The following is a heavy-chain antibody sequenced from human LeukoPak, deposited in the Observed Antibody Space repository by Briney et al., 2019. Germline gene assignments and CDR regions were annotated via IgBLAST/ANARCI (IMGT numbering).Heavy chain of an antibody. D-gene: IGHD6-19*01. Sequence: PGGSLRLSCAASGFTFSSYAMSWVRQAPGKGLEWVSSISSSSSYIYYADSVKGRFTISRDNAKNSLYLQMNSLRAEDTAVYYCARELPSSGWYFDYWGQGTLVTVSS. V-gene: IGHV3-21*01. J-gene: IGHJ4*02. CDR3: ARELPSSGWYFDY. CDR2: ISSSSSYI. CDR1: GFTFSSYA.